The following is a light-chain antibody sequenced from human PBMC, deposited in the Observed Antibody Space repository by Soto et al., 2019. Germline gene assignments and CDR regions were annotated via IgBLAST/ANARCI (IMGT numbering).Light chain of an antibody. CDR2: GAS. Sequence: EIVLTQSPDTLSLSPGERATLSCRASQSVSSSYLAWYQQKPGQAPRLLIYGASSRATGIPDRFSGSGSGTDFTLTISRLEPEDFAVYFCQQYNNWPPVTFGGGTKVDIK. CDR3: QQYNNWPPVT. V-gene: IGKV3-20*01. CDR1: QSVSSSY. J-gene: IGKJ4*01.